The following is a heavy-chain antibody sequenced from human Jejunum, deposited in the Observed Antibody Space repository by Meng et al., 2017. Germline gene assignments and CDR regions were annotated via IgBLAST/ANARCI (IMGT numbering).Heavy chain of an antibody. CDR3: ARDSYYYDSSGYYASDY. CDR1: GFTFPAYT. D-gene: IGHD3-22*01. CDR2: INIDGSST. Sequence: GESLKISCAASGFTFPAYTMSWVRQAPGKGLVWVARINIDGSSTSYADSVKGRFTISRDSANLYLQMNSLRAEDTAMYYCARDSYYYDSSGYYASDYWGQGTLVTVSS. J-gene: IGHJ4*02. V-gene: IGHV3-74*01.